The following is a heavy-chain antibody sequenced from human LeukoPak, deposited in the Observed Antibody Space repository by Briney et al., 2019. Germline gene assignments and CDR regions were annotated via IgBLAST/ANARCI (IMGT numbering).Heavy chain of an antibody. CDR1: GFTFSRYG. J-gene: IGHJ4*02. V-gene: IGHV3-23*01. CDR2: ISGSGGST. Sequence: PGGSLGLSCAASGFTFSRYGMHWVRQAPGKGLEWVSTISGSGGSTYYADSVKGRFTISRDNSKNTLYLQMNSLRAEDTAVYYCAKRGATQTKEFDYWGQGTLVTVSS. D-gene: IGHD1-26*01. CDR3: AKRGATQTKEFDY.